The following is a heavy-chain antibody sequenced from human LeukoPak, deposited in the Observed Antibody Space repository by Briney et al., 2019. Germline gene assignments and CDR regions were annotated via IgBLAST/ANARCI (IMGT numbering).Heavy chain of an antibody. V-gene: IGHV4-34*01. CDR2: INHSGST. D-gene: IGHD2-2*01. Sequence: SETLSLTCAVYGGSISGYYWSWIRQPPGKGLEWIGEINHSGSTNYNPSLKSRVTISVDTSKNQFSLKLSSVTAADTAVYYCATVIYIVVGFDAWGQGTLVTVSS. J-gene: IGHJ5*02. CDR3: ATVIYIVVGFDA. CDR1: GGSISGYY.